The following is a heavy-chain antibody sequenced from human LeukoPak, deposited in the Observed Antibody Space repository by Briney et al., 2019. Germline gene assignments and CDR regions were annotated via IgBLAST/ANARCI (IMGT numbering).Heavy chain of an antibody. J-gene: IGHJ3*02. CDR1: GGSFSGYY. Sequence: SETLSLTCAVYGGSFSGYYWSWIRQPPGKGLEWIGEINHSGSTNYNPSLKSRVTISVDTSKNQFSLELSSVTAADTAVYYCARGDPYGSGSYYKSRAFDIWGQGTMVTVSS. CDR2: INHSGST. D-gene: IGHD3-10*01. V-gene: IGHV4-34*01. CDR3: ARGDPYGSGSYYKSRAFDI.